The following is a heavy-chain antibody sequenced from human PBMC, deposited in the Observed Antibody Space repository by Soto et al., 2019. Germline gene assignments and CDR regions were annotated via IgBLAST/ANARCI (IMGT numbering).Heavy chain of an antibody. CDR3: ARVGNGIQLWLTDAFDI. J-gene: IGHJ3*02. CDR1: GFTFSSYW. V-gene: IGHV3-7*03. Sequence: GGSLRLSCAASGFTFSSYWMSWVRQAPGKGLEWVANIKQDGSEKYYVDSVKGRFTISRDNAKNSLYLQMNSLRAEDTAVYYCARVGNGIQLWLTDAFDIWGQGTMVTVSS. CDR2: IKQDGSEK. D-gene: IGHD5-18*01.